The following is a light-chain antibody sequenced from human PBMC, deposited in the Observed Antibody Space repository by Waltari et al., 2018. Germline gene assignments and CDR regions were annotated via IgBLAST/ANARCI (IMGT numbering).Light chain of an antibody. CDR2: RAS. Sequence: DIQMTQSPSTLSASVGDRVTLTCRASQSFSNALACYQQKPGKAPKLLLYRASTLEIGVPSRFSGSGSGKDFILTISSLQPDDFATYYCQQYATYPRTFAQGTKVEVK. J-gene: IGKJ1*01. CDR1: QSFSNA. CDR3: QQYATYPRT. V-gene: IGKV1-5*03.